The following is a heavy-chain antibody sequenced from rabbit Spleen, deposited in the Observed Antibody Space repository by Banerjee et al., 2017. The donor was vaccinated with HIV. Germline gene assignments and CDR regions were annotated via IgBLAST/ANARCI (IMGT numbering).Heavy chain of an antibody. CDR2: INIVTGKS. J-gene: IGHJ4*01. Sequence: QEQLEESGGDLVKPEGSLTLTCTASGFSFSNKAVMCWVRQAPGKGLEWIACINIVTGKSVYASWAKGRFIMSRTSSTTVTLQMTSLTAADTATYFCATYVDYDGDFNLWGQGTLVTVS. D-gene: IGHD2-1*01. CDR1: GFSFSNKAV. CDR3: ATYVDYDGDFNL. V-gene: IGHV1S45*01.